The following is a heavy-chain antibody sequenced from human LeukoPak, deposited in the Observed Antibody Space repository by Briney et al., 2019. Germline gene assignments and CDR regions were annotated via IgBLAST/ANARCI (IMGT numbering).Heavy chain of an antibody. CDR1: GFTFSDYD. CDR3: ARQGYSSGK. Sequence: GGSLRLSCSASGFTFSDYDMNWIRQAPGKGLEWISAISGRSSHTYYEDSVKGRFTISRDNAKNSLYLQMNSLRAEDTAVYYCARQGYSSGKWGQGTLVTVSS. D-gene: IGHD6-19*01. J-gene: IGHJ4*02. V-gene: IGHV3-21*06. CDR2: ISGRSSHT.